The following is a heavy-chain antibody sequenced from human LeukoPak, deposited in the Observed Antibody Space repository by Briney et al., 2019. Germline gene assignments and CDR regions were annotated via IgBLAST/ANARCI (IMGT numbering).Heavy chain of an antibody. J-gene: IGHJ4*02. CDR3: ARERGSMVRGVPIDY. Sequence: SETLSLTCTVSGGSISSYYWSWVRQPPGKGLEWIGYIYYSGSTNYNPSLKRRVTIPFDTSKNQFSLKLSSVTAADTAVYYCARERGSMVRGVPIDYWGQGTLVTVSS. CDR1: GGSISSYY. V-gene: IGHV4-59*12. D-gene: IGHD3-10*01. CDR2: IYYSGST.